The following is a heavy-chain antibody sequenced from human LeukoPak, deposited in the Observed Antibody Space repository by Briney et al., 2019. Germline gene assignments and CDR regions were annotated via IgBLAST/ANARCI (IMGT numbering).Heavy chain of an antibody. Sequence: PSETLSLTCTVSGGSISGYDWSWIRQSPGKGLEWIGYIYYSGITNYNPSLKSRVTMSVDTSKNQFSLKLSSMIAADTAVYYCARDDGLQGGPNWFDPWGQGTLVTVSS. CDR1: GGSISGYD. CDR2: IYYSGIT. V-gene: IGHV4-59*01. D-gene: IGHD3-16*01. CDR3: ARDDGLQGGPNWFDP. J-gene: IGHJ5*02.